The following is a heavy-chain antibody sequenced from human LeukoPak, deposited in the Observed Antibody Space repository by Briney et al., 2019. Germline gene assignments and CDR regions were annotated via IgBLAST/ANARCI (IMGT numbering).Heavy chain of an antibody. CDR3: ARLYYYDSSGSGYYYYVDV. CDR2: IYYSGST. CDR1: GGSISSSSYY. J-gene: IGHJ6*03. V-gene: IGHV4-39*01. Sequence: SETLSLTCTVSGGSISSSSYYWGWGRQPPGRGREWVGSIYYSGSTYYNPSLKRRVTISVDTCKNQFSLKLSSVTAADTAVYYCARLYYYDSSGSGYYYYVDVWGKGTTVTVSS. D-gene: IGHD3-22*01.